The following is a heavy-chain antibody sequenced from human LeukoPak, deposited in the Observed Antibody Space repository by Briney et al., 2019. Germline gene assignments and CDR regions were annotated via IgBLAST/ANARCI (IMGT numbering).Heavy chain of an antibody. J-gene: IGHJ4*02. D-gene: IGHD2-21*02. CDR1: GFTFSSYG. CDR2: IRYDGNYN. V-gene: IGHV3-30*02. CDR3: AKDRMTVFES. Sequence: GGSLRLSCAASGFTFSSYGMHWVRQAPGKGLEWVAFIRYDGNYNYYADIVKGRFTISRDDSKNTMFLQMTNLRPDDTAVYFRAKDRMTVFESWGQGTLVTVSS.